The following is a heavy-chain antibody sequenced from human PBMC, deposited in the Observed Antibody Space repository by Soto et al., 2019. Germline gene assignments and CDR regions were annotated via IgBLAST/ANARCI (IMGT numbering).Heavy chain of an antibody. Sequence: SETLSLTCTVSGGSVSSSSYYWGWVRQPPGKGLEWIGSVYYSGSTYYNPSLESRVTISVDKSKNQFSLKLMSVSAADTAVYYFCILEGLATNTDYFDYWGQGALVT. CDR2: VYYSGST. D-gene: IGHD3-9*01. J-gene: IGHJ4*02. CDR3: CILEGLATNTDYFDY. V-gene: IGHV4-39*01. CDR1: GGSVSSSSYY.